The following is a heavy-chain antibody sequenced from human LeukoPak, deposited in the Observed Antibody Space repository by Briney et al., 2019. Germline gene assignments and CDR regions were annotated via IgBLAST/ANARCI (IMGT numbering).Heavy chain of an antibody. CDR2: ISSSGSTI. D-gene: IGHD1-7*01. Sequence: GGSLRLSCAASGFTFSSYEVNWVRQAPGKGLEWVSYISSSGSTIYYADSVKGRYTISRDNDKNSLYLQMNSLRAEDTAVYYCARANSELSFDYWGQGTLVTVSS. CDR1: GFTFSSYE. V-gene: IGHV3-48*03. J-gene: IGHJ4*02. CDR3: ARANSELSFDY.